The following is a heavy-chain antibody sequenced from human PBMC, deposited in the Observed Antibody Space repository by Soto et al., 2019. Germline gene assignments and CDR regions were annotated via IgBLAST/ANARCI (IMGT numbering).Heavy chain of an antibody. V-gene: IGHV1-3*01. J-gene: IGHJ6*03. CDR3: ARDNLEVGGSSSAVYYYYYYMDV. CDR2: INAGNGNT. Sequence: ASVKVSCKASGYTFTSYAMHWVRQAPGQRLEWMGWINAGNGNTKYSQKFQGRVTITRDTSASTAYMELSSLRSEDTAVYYCARDNLEVGGSSSAVYYYYYYMDVWGKGTTVTVSS. CDR1: GYTFTSYA. D-gene: IGHD6-6*01.